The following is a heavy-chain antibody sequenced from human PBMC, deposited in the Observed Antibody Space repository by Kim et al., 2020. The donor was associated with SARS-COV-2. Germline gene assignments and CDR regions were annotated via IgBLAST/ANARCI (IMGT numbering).Heavy chain of an antibody. CDR1: GINFHNAW. Sequence: GGSLRLSCVASGINFHNAWMTWVRQAPGKGLEWVGRIKSDYDGGTTDYAAPVKGRFSISRDDSKNTLYLQMNSLETDDTAMYYCTTAGISGERWWVNGLGDWGLGTTVTVSS. V-gene: IGHV3-15*01. J-gene: IGHJ6*02. CDR2: IKSDYDGGTT. D-gene: IGHD2-15*01. CDR3: TTAGISGERWWVNGLGD.